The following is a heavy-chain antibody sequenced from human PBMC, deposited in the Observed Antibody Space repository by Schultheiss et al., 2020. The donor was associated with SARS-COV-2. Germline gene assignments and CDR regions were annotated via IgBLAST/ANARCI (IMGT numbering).Heavy chain of an antibody. V-gene: IGHV4-39*07. CDR2: IYYSGST. J-gene: IGHJ4*02. Sequence: SQTLSLTCTVSGGSISSGGYYWSWIRQHPGQGLEWIGSIYYSGSTYYNPSLKSRVTISVDKSKNQFSLKMTSMTAADTAVYYCARSRLGWVSLFEYWGQGALVTVSS. CDR1: GGSISSGGYY. CDR3: ARSRLGWVSLFEY. D-gene: IGHD4-23*01.